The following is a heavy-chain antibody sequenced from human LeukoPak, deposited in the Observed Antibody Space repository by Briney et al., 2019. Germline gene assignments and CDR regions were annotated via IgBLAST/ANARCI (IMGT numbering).Heavy chain of an antibody. J-gene: IGHJ1*01. CDR3: ARVLIAASLCY. CDR1: GYTFTGYY. V-gene: IGHV1-2*02. CDR2: INPNSGDT. D-gene: IGHD6-13*01. Sequence: ASVKVSCKASGYTFTGYYMHWVRQAPGQGLEWMGWINPNSGDTNYAQKFQGRVTMTRDTSISTAYMELSRLRSDDTAEYYCARVLIAASLCYWGQGTLVTVSS.